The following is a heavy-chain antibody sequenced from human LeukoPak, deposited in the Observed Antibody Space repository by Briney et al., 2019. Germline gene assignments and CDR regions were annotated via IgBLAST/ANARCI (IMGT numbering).Heavy chain of an antibody. CDR3: AGYCSGGNCYRRSDY. D-gene: IGHD2-15*01. CDR2: IYSGGST. V-gene: IGHV3-53*01. J-gene: IGHJ4*02. Sequence: GGSLRLSCAASGFTVSSNYMSWVRQAPGKGLEWVSVIYSGGSTYYADSVKGRFTISRDNAKNSLYLQINSLRAEDTAVYYCAGYCSGGNCYRRSDYWGQGTLVTVSS. CDR1: GFTVSSNY.